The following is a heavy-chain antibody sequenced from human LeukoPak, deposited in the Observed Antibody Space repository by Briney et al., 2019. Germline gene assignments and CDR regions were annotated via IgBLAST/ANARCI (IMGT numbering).Heavy chain of an antibody. CDR3: AREELGSSLGFDP. D-gene: IGHD3-16*01. CDR2: ITPLFGTA. CDR1: GGTFSKYT. V-gene: IGHV1-69*13. J-gene: IGHJ5*02. Sequence: SVKVSCKASGGTFSKYTISWVRQSPGQGLEWMGGITPLFGTASYAQKFQGRVTITADESASTAYMEVSSLRAEDTAVYYCAREELGSSLGFDPWGQGTLVTVSS.